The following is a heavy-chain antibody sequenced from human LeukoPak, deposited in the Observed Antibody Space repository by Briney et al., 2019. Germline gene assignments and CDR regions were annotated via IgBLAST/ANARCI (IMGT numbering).Heavy chain of an antibody. D-gene: IGHD3-9*01. J-gene: IGHJ3*02. CDR3: ARGRRLRYFDWLPKTNDAFDI. CDR2: MNPNSGNT. Sequence: GASVKVSCKASGYTFTSYDINWVRQATGQGLEWMGWMNPNSGNTGYAQKFQGRVTMTRNTSISTAYMELSSLRSEDTAVYYCARGRRLRYFDWLPKTNDAFDIWGQGTMVTVSS. V-gene: IGHV1-8*01. CDR1: GYTFTSYD.